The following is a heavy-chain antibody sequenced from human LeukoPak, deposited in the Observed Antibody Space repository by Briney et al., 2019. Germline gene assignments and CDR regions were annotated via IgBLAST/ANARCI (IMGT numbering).Heavy chain of an antibody. D-gene: IGHD3-10*01. CDR3: AKDLGGSGSYYKGPDTSPEPYYYYGMDV. CDR1: GLSFNKDV. J-gene: IGHJ6*02. CDR2: VSPGGVSP. Sequence: GGSLRLSCAASGLSFNKDVMSWFRQAPGKGLEWVSSVSPGGVSPNHADSVKGRFTVSRDNSKNTLYLQMNSLRAEDTAVYYCAKDLGGSGSYYKGPDTSPEPYYYYGMDVWGQGTTVTVSS. V-gene: IGHV3-23*01.